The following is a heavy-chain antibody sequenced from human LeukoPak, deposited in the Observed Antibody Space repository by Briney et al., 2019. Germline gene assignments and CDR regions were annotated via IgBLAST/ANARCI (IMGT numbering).Heavy chain of an antibody. V-gene: IGHV3-48*04. CDR2: ISSSDNAI. CDR3: TRGFFGVRERVDYYFYYMDV. D-gene: IGHD3-3*01. CDR1: GFSFSSYG. Sequence: GGSLRLSSAASGFSFSSYGMNWVRQAPGMGLEWLSFISSSDNAIYYADSVKGRFTISRDNSINSLFLQMNSLRAEDTAVYYCTRGFFGVRERVDYYFYYMDVWGTGTTVTVSS. J-gene: IGHJ6*03.